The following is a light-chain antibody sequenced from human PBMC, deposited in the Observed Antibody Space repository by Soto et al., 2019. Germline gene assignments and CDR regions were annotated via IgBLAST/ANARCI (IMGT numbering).Light chain of an antibody. CDR1: SSDVGSYNL. Sequence: QSVLTQPASVSGSPGQSITISCTGTSSDVGSYNLVSWYQQHPGKAPKVMIYEGSKRPSGVSNRFSASKSGTTASLTISGLQAEDEADYYCCSYAGNSIYVFGSGTKVTVL. V-gene: IGLV2-23*01. CDR3: CSYAGNSIYV. CDR2: EGS. J-gene: IGLJ1*01.